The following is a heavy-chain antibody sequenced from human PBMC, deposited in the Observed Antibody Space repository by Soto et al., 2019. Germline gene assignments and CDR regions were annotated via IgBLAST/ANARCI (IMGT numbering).Heavy chain of an antibody. CDR1: GGSISSSSYY. J-gene: IGHJ5*02. V-gene: IGHV4-39*01. CDR3: ARQRRDCSSTSCYRNWFDP. D-gene: IGHD2-2*01. Sequence: PSETLSLTCTVSGGSISSSSYYWGWIRQPPGKGLEWIGSIYYSGSTYYNPSLKSRVTISVDTSKNQFSLKLSSVTAADTAVYYCARQRRDCSSTSCYRNWFDPWGQGTLVTVSS. CDR2: IYYSGST.